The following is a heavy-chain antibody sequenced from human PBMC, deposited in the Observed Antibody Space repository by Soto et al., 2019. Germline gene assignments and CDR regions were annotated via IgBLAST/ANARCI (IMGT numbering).Heavy chain of an antibody. CDR3: AKDLVVRGAVYYYYYGMDV. D-gene: IGHD3-10*01. CDR1: GFTFSSYA. V-gene: IGHV3-23*01. J-gene: IGHJ6*02. Sequence: PGGSLRLSCAASGFTFSSYAMSWVRQAPGKGLEWVSAISGSGGSTYYADSVKGRFTISRDNSKNTLYLQMNSLRAEDTAVYYCAKDLVVRGAVYYYYYGMDVWGQGTTVTVS. CDR2: ISGSGGST.